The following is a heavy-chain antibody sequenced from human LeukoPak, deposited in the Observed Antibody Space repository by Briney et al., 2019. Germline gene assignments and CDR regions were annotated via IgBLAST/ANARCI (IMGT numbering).Heavy chain of an antibody. Sequence: GGSLRLSCAASGFTFSSYSMNWVRQAPGKGLEWVSSISSSSSYIYYADSVKGRFTISRDNSKNTLYVQMNSLRAEDTAVYYCARARGTSATAPDYWGQGTLVTVSS. CDR3: ARARGTSATAPDY. V-gene: IGHV3-21*04. CDR1: GFTFSSYS. D-gene: IGHD1-14*01. J-gene: IGHJ4*02. CDR2: ISSSSSYI.